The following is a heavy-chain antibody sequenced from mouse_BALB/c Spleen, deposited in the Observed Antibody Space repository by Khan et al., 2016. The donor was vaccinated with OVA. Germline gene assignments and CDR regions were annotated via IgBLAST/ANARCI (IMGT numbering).Heavy chain of an antibody. CDR1: GYSITGDYA. CDR3: ARSQGGDFDY. Sequence: VQLKESGPGLVKPSQSLSLTCTVTGYSITGDYAWNWIRQFPGNKLEWMGYISYSGNTKYNPSLKSRISITRDTSKNQFFLQLNFVTIEDTATYYCARSQGGDFDYWGQGTTLTVSS. V-gene: IGHV3-2*02. CDR2: ISYSGNT. D-gene: IGHD3-2*02. J-gene: IGHJ2*01.